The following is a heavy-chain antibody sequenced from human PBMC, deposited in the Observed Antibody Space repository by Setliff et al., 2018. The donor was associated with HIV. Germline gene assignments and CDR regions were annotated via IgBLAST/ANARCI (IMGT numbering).Heavy chain of an antibody. Sequence: PGGSLRLSCTASGFTFSGYEMNWVRQAPGKGLEWVSVIYSGGYTYYADSVMGRFTISRDNSKNTLYLQMNSLRAEDTAVYYCARDRSSGYYYPDAFDIWGQGTMVTVSS. CDR3: ARDRSSGYYYPDAFDI. J-gene: IGHJ3*02. V-gene: IGHV3-53*01. D-gene: IGHD3-22*01. CDR1: GFTFSGYE. CDR2: IYSGGYT.